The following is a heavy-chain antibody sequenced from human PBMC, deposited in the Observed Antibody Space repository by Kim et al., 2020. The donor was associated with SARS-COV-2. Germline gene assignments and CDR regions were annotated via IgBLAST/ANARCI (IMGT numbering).Heavy chain of an antibody. J-gene: IGHJ4*02. CDR2: ISGSGVST. D-gene: IGHD3-9*01. V-gene: IGHV3-23*01. CDR3: ATRDTSDWHYFER. CDR1: GFTFSNYG. Sequence: GWSLRLSCAATGFTFSNYGISWVRQAPGKGLEWVAVISGSGVSTNYAGSVRGRFTISRDNSKNTVYLHMNSLRAEDTAVYYCATRDTSDWHYFERWGQGT.